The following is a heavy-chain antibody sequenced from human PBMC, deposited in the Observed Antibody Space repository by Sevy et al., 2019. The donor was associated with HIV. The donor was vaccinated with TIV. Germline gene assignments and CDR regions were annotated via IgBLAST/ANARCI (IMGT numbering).Heavy chain of an antibody. V-gene: IGHV3-7*03. J-gene: IGHJ6*02. CDR1: GFTFRSYW. Sequence: GGSLRLSCAVSGFTFRSYWMSWVRQAPGKGLEWVAHIKVDGSEKYHVDSVKDRFTISRDNAKNSLFLQMNSLRVEDTAVYYCARDCSSTSCLCGLDVWGQGTAVTVSS. D-gene: IGHD2-2*01. CDR3: ARDCSSTSCLCGLDV. CDR2: IKVDGSEK.